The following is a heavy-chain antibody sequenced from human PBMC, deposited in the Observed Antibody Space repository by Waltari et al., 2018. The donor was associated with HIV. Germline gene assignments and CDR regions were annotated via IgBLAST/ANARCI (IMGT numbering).Heavy chain of an antibody. V-gene: IGHV3-53*01. D-gene: IGHD2-2*01. J-gene: IGHJ4*02. CDR3: ARALTRGLWDS. CDR1: GFSVSDNY. CDR2: VYLGGST. Sequence: VQLVESGGGLIQPGGSLSLSCAASGFSVSDNYMSWVRQAPGKRPEWVSVVYLGGSTDYADSVGGRFTTSRDESKNMLYLQMNSLRAEDTAVYYCARALTRGLWDSWGQGTLVSVSS.